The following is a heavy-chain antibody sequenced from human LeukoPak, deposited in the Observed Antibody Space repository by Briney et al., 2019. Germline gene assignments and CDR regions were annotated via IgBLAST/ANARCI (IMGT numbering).Heavy chain of an antibody. J-gene: IGHJ4*02. D-gene: IGHD2-21*01. CDR2: ITDRGGST. CDR1: GITLSNYG. Sequence: PGGSLRLSCAVSGITLSNYGMSWVRQAPGKGLEWVAGITDRGGSTNYADSVKGQFTISRDNPKNTLYLQMNSLGAEDTAVYLCAKRGVVIRVILVGFHKEAYYFDSWGQGAPVTVSA. CDR3: AKRGVVIRVILVGFHKEAYYFDS. V-gene: IGHV3-23*01.